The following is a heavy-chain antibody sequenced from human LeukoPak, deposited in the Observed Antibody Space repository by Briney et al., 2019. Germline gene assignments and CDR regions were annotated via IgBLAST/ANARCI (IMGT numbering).Heavy chain of an antibody. CDR1: GGSISSYY. Sequence: SETLSLTCTVSGGSISSYYWSWIRQPPGKGLEWIGYIYYSGSTNYNPSLKSRVTISVDTSKNQFSLKLSSVTAADTAVYYCAVGLRYFDWSLPGGMDVWGQGTTVTVSS. J-gene: IGHJ6*02. V-gene: IGHV4-59*12. D-gene: IGHD3-9*01. CDR2: IYYSGST. CDR3: AVGLRYFDWSLPGGMDV.